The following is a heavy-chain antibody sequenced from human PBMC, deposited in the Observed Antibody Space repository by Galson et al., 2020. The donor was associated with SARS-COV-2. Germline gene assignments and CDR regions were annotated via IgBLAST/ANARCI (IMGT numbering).Heavy chain of an antibody. V-gene: IGHV3-30*02. Sequence: GESLKISCAASGFTFTNYSMHWVRQAPDKGLDWVAFIRSDGSNQYYADSVKGRFTISRDNSKNTLYLQMNNLRPEDSAVYYCTKELQPRGQGTLVTVSS. D-gene: IGHD1-1*01. CDR2: IRSDGSNQ. CDR3: TKELQP. CDR1: GFTFTNYS. J-gene: IGHJ5*02.